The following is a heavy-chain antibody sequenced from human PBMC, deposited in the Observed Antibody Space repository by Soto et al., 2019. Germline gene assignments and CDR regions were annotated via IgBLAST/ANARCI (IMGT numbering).Heavy chain of an antibody. J-gene: IGHJ6*02. CDR3: AKDLERIYVRGMDV. CDR1: GFTFSRNG. V-gene: IGHV3-30*18. D-gene: IGHD1-1*01. Sequence: GGSLRLSCAASGFTFSRNGMHWVRQAPGKGLEWVTFISDDGSNKYYGDSVKGRFTISRDNSKNTLYLQMNSLRAEDTAMYYCAKDLERIYVRGMDVWGQGTTVTVSS. CDR2: ISDDGSNK.